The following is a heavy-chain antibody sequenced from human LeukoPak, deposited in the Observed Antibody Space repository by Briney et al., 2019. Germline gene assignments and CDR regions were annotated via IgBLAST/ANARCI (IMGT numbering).Heavy chain of an antibody. CDR1: GGTFSSYA. CDR3: ARENCSGGSCYFDTLAYFDY. Sequence: SVKVSCKASGGTFSSYAISWVRQAPGQGLEWMGGIIPIFGTANYAQKFQVRVTITADESTSTAYMELSSLRSEDTAVYYCARENCSGGSCYFDTLAYFDYWGQGTLVILSS. D-gene: IGHD2-15*01. J-gene: IGHJ4*02. CDR2: IIPIFGTA. V-gene: IGHV1-69*01.